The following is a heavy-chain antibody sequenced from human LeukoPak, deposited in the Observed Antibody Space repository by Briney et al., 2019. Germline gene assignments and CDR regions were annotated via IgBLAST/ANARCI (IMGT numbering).Heavy chain of an antibody. CDR3: AGHSSSWANWFDP. CDR2: IYYSGST. V-gene: IGHV4-61*08. CDR1: GGSVSSADYY. J-gene: IGHJ5*02. Sequence: SETLSLTCTVSGGSVSSADYYWSWIRQPPGKGLEWIGYIYYSGSTNYNPSLKSRVTISVDTSKNQFSLKLSSVTAADTAVYYCAGHSSSWANWFDPWGQGTLVTVSS. D-gene: IGHD6-13*01.